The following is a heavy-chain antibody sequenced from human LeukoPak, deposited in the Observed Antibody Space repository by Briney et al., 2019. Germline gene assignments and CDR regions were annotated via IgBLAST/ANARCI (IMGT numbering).Heavy chain of an antibody. CDR1: GFTFSSYS. CDR3: ARDLLDIVVVVAATNDYYYYGMDV. V-gene: IGHV3-21*01. J-gene: IGHJ6*02. CDR2: ISSSSSYI. D-gene: IGHD2-15*01. Sequence: GGSLRLSCAASGFTFSSYSMTWVRQAPGKGLEWVSSISSSSSYIYYADSVKGRFTISRDNAKNSLYLQMNSLRAEDTAVYYCARDLLDIVVVVAATNDYYYYGMDVWGQGTTVTVSS.